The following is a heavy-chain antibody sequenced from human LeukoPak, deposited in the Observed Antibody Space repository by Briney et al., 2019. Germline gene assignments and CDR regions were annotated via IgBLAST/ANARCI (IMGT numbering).Heavy chain of an antibody. D-gene: IGHD1-20*01. J-gene: IGHJ4*02. V-gene: IGHV3-66*01. CDR1: GFTVSSNY. Sequence: GGSLRLSCAASGFTVSSNYMSWVRQAPGKGLEWVSVIYSGGSTYYADSVKGRFTISRDNSKDTLYLQMNSLRAEDTAVYYCARVRGYNWNAYFDYWGQGTLVTVPS. CDR3: ARVRGYNWNAYFDY. CDR2: IYSGGST.